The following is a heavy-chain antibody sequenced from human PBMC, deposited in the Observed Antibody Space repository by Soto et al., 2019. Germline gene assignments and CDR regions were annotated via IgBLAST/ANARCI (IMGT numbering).Heavy chain of an antibody. Sequence: EVQLLESGGGLVQPGGSLRLSCAASGFGFGSYAMNWVRQAPGKGLEWVSTISDSSGGSTYYADSVKGRFTISRDNSKNTLYLQMNSLRAEDTAVYYCAKDRPVGMPPSDYWGQGTLVTVSS. CDR2: ISDSSGGST. V-gene: IGHV3-23*01. CDR1: GFGFGSYA. D-gene: IGHD2-2*01. CDR3: AKDRPVGMPPSDY. J-gene: IGHJ4*02.